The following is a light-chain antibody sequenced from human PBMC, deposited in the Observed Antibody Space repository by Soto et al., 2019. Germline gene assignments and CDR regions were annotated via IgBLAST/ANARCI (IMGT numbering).Light chain of an antibody. CDR1: QSVTTR. J-gene: IGKJ5*01. V-gene: IGKV3-20*01. CDR3: QQYGGSPIT. Sequence: VLTQSPCTLSLSSWARFNLSFRASQSVTTRLAWYQHKPGQAPTLLMSGASNRASGVPVRFSGSGSGTDFTLTITRLEPEDFALYYCQQYGGSPITFGLGTRLEIK. CDR2: GAS.